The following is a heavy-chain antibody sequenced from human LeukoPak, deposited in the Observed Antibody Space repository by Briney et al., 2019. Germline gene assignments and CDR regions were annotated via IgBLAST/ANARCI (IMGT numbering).Heavy chain of an antibody. V-gene: IGHV3-9*01. CDR1: GFTFSSYA. CDR2: IYWSSSGT. Sequence: PGGSLRLSCAASGFTFSSYAMHWVRQAPGKGLEWVSGIYWSSSGTDYADSVKGRFTVSRDSAKNSLYLQMNSLRPEDTALYYCVKDMNPGGADVWGQGTTVTVSS. D-gene: IGHD3-10*01. J-gene: IGHJ6*02. CDR3: VKDMNPGGADV.